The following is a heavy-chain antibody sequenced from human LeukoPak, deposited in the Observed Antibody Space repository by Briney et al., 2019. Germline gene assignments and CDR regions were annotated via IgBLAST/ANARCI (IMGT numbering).Heavy chain of an antibody. J-gene: IGHJ4*02. CDR3: ARTPLYSSSWYSPFDY. CDR2: IYTSGST. CDR1: GGSISSYY. Sequence: SETLSLTCTVSGGSISSYYWNWLRQPAGKGLEWIGRIYTSGSTTYNPSLKSRVTMSLDTSKKQFSLKLTSGTAADTAVYYCARTPLYSSSWYSPFDYWGQGTLVTVSS. V-gene: IGHV4-4*07. D-gene: IGHD6-13*01.